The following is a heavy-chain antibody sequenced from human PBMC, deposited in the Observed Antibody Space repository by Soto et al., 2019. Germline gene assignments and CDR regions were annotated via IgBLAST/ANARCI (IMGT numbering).Heavy chain of an antibody. V-gene: IGHV3-9*01. D-gene: IGHD2-8*01. Sequence: EVQLVESGGGLVQPGRSLRLSCAASGFTFDDYAMHWVRQAPGKGLEWVSGIRWNSGSIGYADSVKGRFTISRDNAKNSLYLQMNSLRAEDTALYYCAKEAYTSNGYYYDMDVWGKGTTVTVSS. CDR2: IRWNSGSI. J-gene: IGHJ6*03. CDR1: GFTFDDYA. CDR3: AKEAYTSNGYYYDMDV.